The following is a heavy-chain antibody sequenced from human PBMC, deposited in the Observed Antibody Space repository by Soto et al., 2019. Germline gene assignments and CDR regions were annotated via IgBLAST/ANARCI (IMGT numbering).Heavy chain of an antibody. V-gene: IGHV3-30*18. CDR2: ISYDGGNA. Sequence: QVQLVESGGGVVQPGRSLRLSCVASGFAFSNYGMHWVRQTPGMGLEWVSVISYDGGNAHYADSVEGRFTVSRDNSKNTLFLLMNNLRPEDTGVYFCAKDDRRGCYLEFFENWGQGTLVTVPS. CDR3: AKDDRRGCYLEFFEN. CDR1: GFAFSNYG. D-gene: IGHD3-16*02. J-gene: IGHJ1*01.